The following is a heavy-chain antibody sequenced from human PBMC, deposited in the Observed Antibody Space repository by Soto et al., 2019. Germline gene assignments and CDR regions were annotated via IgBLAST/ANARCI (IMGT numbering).Heavy chain of an antibody. Sequence: ASVKVSCKASGYTFTSNGISWVRQATGQGLEWMGWISAYNGNTNYAQKLQGRVTMTTDTSTSTAYMELRSLRSDDTAVYYCARVEDYDFWSGSPPRYGMDVWGQGTTVTVSS. CDR3: ARVEDYDFWSGSPPRYGMDV. CDR1: GYTFTSNG. V-gene: IGHV1-18*01. CDR2: ISAYNGNT. J-gene: IGHJ6*02. D-gene: IGHD3-3*01.